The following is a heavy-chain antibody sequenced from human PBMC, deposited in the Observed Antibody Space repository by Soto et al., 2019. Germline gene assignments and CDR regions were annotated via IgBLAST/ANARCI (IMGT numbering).Heavy chain of an antibody. CDR2: IRSKAYGGTT. J-gene: IGHJ6*02. D-gene: IGHD3-10*01. V-gene: IGHV3-49*03. CDR3: TRDSDGPYYYYYGLDV. Sequence: SLRLSCTASGFTFGDYAMSWFRQAPGKGLEWVGLIRSKAYGGTTEYAASVKGRFTISRDDSKSIAYLQMNSLKTEDTAVYYCTRDSDGPYYYYYGLDVWGQANTVTVSS. CDR1: GFTFGDYA.